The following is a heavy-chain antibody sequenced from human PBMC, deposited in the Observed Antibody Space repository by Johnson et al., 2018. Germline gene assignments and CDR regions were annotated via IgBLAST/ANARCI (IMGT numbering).Heavy chain of an antibody. CDR3: TRPAGLYSSNSDQYFQH. D-gene: IGHD6-13*01. J-gene: IGHJ1*01. CDR1: GFTFTTYW. Sequence: EVQLVESGGGLVRXGGSXRLXCAASGFTFTTYWMNWVRQAPGKGLEWVASIKEDGSTNYYVDSVNGRFTISRDNAKNSLYLQLNSLRAEDTAVYYCTRPAGLYSSNSDQYFQHWGQGTLVIVSS. V-gene: IGHV3-7*01. CDR2: IKEDGSTN.